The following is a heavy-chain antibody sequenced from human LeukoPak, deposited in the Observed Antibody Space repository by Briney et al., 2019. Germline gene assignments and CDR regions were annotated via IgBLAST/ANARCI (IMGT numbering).Heavy chain of an antibody. D-gene: IGHD2-2*01. CDR3: TRHTIDY. CDR2: IESKNDGGTT. V-gene: IGHV3-15*04. Sequence: KPGGSLRLSCAASGLTFTNAWMSWVRQAPGKGLEWVGHIESKNDGGTTDYAAPVKGRFTISRDDSKNTLYLQMNSLKTEDTAVHYCTRHTIDYWGQGTLVTVSS. J-gene: IGHJ4*02. CDR1: GLTFTNAW.